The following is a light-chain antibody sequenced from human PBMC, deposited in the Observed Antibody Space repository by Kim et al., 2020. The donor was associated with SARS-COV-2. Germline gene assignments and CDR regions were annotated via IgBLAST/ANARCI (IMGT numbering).Light chain of an antibody. V-gene: IGKV3-15*01. Sequence: EIVLTQSPATLSLSPGERGTLSCRASQSVSSYLAWYQQKPGQAPRLLIYGASTRATDIPARFSGSGSGTEFTLIISSLQSEDIAVYYCQQYDNWPPYTFGQGTKLEI. CDR1: QSVSSY. CDR2: GAS. J-gene: IGKJ2*01. CDR3: QQYDNWPPYT.